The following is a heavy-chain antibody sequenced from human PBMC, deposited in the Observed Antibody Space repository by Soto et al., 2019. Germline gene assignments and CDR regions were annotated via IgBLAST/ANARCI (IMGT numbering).Heavy chain of an antibody. CDR3: ASDPGLGHSYGTAYYYHGMDA. Sequence: ASVKVSCKASGYTFTGYYMHWALQAPGQGLEWMGWINPNSGGTNYAQKFQGWVTMTRDTSISTAYMELSRLRSDDTAVYYCASDPGLGHSYGTAYYYHGMDAWGQGTTVTAP. J-gene: IGHJ6*02. V-gene: IGHV1-2*04. CDR2: INPNSGGT. CDR1: GYTFTGYY. D-gene: IGHD5-18*01.